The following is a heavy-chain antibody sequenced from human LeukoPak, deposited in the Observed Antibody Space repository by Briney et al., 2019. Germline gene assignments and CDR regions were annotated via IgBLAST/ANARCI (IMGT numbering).Heavy chain of an antibody. CDR3: TKSDGYGLIRI. V-gene: IGHV4-39*07. Sequence: SETLSLTCSVSGDPITGYYWGWIRQPPGKGLEWIGNIYYTGNTYYNSSLKSRVTISLDTSKNQFSLTVISMTAADTAAYYCTKSDGYGLIRICGRGTMVTVSS. J-gene: IGHJ3*02. CDR2: IYYTGNT. CDR1: GDPITGYY. D-gene: IGHD3-10*01.